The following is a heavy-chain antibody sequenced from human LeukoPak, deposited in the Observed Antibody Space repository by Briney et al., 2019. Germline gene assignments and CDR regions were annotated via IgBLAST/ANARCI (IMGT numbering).Heavy chain of an antibody. V-gene: IGHV3-21*01. CDR2: ISSSSSYI. Sequence: PGGSLRLSCAASGFTFSSYSMNWVRQAPGKGLEWVSSISSSSSYIYYADSVKGRFTISRDNAKNSLYLQMNSLRAKDTAVYYCARESGHYDILTGYQDAFDIWGQGTMVTVSS. J-gene: IGHJ3*02. D-gene: IGHD3-9*01. CDR1: GFTFSSYS. CDR3: ARESGHYDILTGYQDAFDI.